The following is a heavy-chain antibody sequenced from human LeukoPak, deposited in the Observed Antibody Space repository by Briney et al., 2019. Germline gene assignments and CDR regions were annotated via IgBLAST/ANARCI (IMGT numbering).Heavy chain of an antibody. CDR2: IRYDGSKK. V-gene: IGHV3-30*02. CDR1: GFSFSSYG. CDR3: AVRGYSYGLDWYYYYYMDV. Sequence: GGSLRLSCAASGFSFSSYGMYWVRQAPGKGLEWVAFIRYDGSKKYYADSVKGRFTISRDNSKNTLYLQMNSLRAEDTAVYYCAVRGYSYGLDWYYYYYMDVWGKGTTVTVSS. J-gene: IGHJ6*03. D-gene: IGHD5-18*01.